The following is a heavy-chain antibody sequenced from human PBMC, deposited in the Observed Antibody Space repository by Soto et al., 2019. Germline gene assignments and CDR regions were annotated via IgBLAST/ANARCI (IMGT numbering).Heavy chain of an antibody. J-gene: IGHJ4*02. D-gene: IGHD1-26*01. CDR3: ARALSYAFDY. CDR1: GFIFTSYS. CDR2: IRIDSNHI. V-gene: IGHV3-48*01. Sequence: EVQLVESGGGLVQPGGSLRLSCAASGFIFTSYSMNWVRQAPGKGLEWLSYIRIDSNHIGYADSVMGRFTISSDIAKNSLYLQLNSLRVEDTAVYYCARALSYAFDYWGQGTLATVSS.